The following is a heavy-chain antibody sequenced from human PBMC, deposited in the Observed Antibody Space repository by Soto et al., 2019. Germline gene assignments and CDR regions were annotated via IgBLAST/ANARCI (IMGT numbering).Heavy chain of an antibody. Sequence: QVQLVQSGAEVKKPGSSVKVSCKASGGTFSSYTISWVRQAPGQGLEWMGRIIPILGIANYAQKFQGRVTITADKSTSTADMELSRLRSEDTAVYYCVYWNDGGWLVDYWGQGTLVTVSS. CDR2: IIPILGIA. V-gene: IGHV1-69*02. J-gene: IGHJ4*02. D-gene: IGHD1-1*01. CDR3: VYWNDGGWLVDY. CDR1: GGTFSSYT.